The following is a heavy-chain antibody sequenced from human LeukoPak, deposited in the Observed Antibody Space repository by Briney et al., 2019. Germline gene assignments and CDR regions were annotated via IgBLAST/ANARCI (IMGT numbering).Heavy chain of an antibody. CDR3: ARMGLRHVFDY. CDR2: ISYDGSNK. CDR1: GFTFSSYA. D-gene: IGHD4-17*01. J-gene: IGHJ4*02. Sequence: GGSLRLSCAASGFTFSSYAMHWVRQAPGKGLEWVAVISYDGSNKYYADSVKGRFTISRDNSKNTLYLQMNSLRAEDTAIYYCARMGLRHVFDYWGQGTLVTVSS. V-gene: IGHV3-30-3*01.